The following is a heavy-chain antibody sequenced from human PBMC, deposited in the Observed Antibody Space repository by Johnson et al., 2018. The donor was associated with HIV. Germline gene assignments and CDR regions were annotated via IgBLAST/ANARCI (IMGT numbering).Heavy chain of an antibody. V-gene: IGHV3-30*04. CDR1: GFTFSSYA. J-gene: IGHJ3*02. CDR2: ISYDGSNK. CDR3: ARGFDAFDI. Sequence: QMQLVESGGGVVQPGRSLRLSCAASGFTFSSYAMHWVRQAPGKGLEWVAVISYDGSNKYYADSVKGRFTISRDNSKNTLYLQMNSLRAEDTAVYYCARGFDAFDIWGQGTMVTVSS.